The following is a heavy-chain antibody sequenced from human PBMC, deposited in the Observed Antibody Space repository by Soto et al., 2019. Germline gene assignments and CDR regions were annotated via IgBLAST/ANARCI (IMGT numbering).Heavy chain of an antibody. CDR2: IYYSGST. V-gene: IGHV4-31*03. D-gene: IGHD3-22*01. Sequence: TLSLTCTVSGGSISSGGYYWSWIRQHPGKGLEGIGYIYYSGSTYYNPSLKSRVTISVDTSKNQFSLKLSSVTAADTAVYYCARAGAMIGRYYYYGMDVWGQGTTVTVSS. J-gene: IGHJ6*02. CDR1: GGSISSGGYY. CDR3: ARAGAMIGRYYYYGMDV.